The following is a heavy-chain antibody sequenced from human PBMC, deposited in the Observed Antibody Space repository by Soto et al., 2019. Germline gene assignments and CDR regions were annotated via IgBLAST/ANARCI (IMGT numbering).Heavy chain of an antibody. V-gene: IGHV4-30-2*01. CDR2: TYHSGNP. J-gene: IGHJ3*02. CDR3: ARDSYVVERPHSGDFDI. Sequence: SSETLSLTCDVSGDTISTGGYTWAWIRQPPGKALEWIGHTYHSGNPYYNPSLKSRVIISVDRSKNQFSLKVRSVAAADTAVYYCARDSYVVERPHSGDFDIWGQGIMVTVSS. D-gene: IGHD2-21*01. CDR1: GDTISTGGYT.